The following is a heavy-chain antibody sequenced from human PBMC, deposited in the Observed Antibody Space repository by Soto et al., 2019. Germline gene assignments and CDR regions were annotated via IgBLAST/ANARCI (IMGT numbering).Heavy chain of an antibody. Sequence: PGGSPRLSCTASGFTFGDYAMSWFRQAPGKGLEWVGFIRSKAYGGTTEYAASVKGRFTISRDDSKSIAYLQMNSLKTEDTAVYYCTRAVDTITMIVVVITTPAFDIWGQGTMVTVSS. D-gene: IGHD3-22*01. CDR3: TRAVDTITMIVVVITTPAFDI. J-gene: IGHJ3*02. V-gene: IGHV3-49*03. CDR2: IRSKAYGGTT. CDR1: GFTFGDYA.